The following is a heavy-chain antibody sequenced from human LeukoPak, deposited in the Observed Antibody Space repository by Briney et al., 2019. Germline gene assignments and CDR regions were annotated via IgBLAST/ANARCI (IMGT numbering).Heavy chain of an antibody. J-gene: IGHJ6*04. V-gene: IGHV4-39*07. D-gene: IGHD3-16*01. Sequence: SETLSLTCCVSNGSISSSSYYWGWIRQPPGKGLEWIGEINHSGSTNYNPSLKSRVTISVDTSKNQFSLKLSSVTAADTAVYYCARVGLSHGTNVWGKGTTVTVSS. CDR2: INHSGST. CDR1: NGSISSSSYY. CDR3: ARVGLSHGTNV.